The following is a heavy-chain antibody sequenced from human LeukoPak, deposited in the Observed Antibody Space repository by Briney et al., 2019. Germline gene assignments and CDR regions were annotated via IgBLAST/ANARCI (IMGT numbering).Heavy chain of an antibody. V-gene: IGHV4-34*01. CDR2: INHSGST. CDR1: GGSFSGYY. D-gene: IGHD3-22*01. CDR3: ARHHDKGQIALPNWFDP. J-gene: IGHJ5*02. Sequence: SETLSLTCAVYGGSFSGYYWSWIRQPPGKGLEWIGEINHSGSTNYNPSLKSRVTISVDTSKNQFSLKLSSVTAADTAVYYCARHHDKGQIALPNWFDPWGQGTLVTVSS.